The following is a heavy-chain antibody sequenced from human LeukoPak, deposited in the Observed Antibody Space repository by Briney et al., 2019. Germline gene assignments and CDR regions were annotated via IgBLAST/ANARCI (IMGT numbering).Heavy chain of an antibody. CDR3: ARAMVRGVRLFDY. D-gene: IGHD3-10*01. CDR1: GGSISSSNW. J-gene: IGHJ4*02. Sequence: PSGTLSLTCAVSGGSISSSNWWSWVRQPPGKGLEWIGEIYHSGSTNYNPSLKSRVTISVDTSKNQFSLKLSSVTAADTAVYYCARAMVRGVRLFDYWGQGTLVTVSS. CDR2: IYHSGST. V-gene: IGHV4-4*02.